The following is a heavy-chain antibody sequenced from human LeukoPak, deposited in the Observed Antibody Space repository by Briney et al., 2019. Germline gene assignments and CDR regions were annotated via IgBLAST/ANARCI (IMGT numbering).Heavy chain of an antibody. CDR3: ARVGTYYYGSGSYSGWFDP. CDR1: GGTFSSYA. Sequence: SVKVSCKASGGTFSSYAISWVRQAPGQGLEWMGGIIPIFGTANYAQKFQGRVTITADKSTCTAYMELSSLRSEDTAVYYCARVGTYYYGSGSYSGWFDPWGQGTLVTVSS. J-gene: IGHJ5*02. V-gene: IGHV1-69*06. CDR2: IIPIFGTA. D-gene: IGHD3-10*01.